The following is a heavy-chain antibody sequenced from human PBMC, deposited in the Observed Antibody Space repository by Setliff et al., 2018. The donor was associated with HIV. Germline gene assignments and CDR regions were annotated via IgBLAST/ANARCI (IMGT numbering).Heavy chain of an antibody. CDR2: IYNSAST. D-gene: IGHD6-19*01. CDR1: GDSISTDY. V-gene: IGHV4-59*12. CDR3: ARGGYSSGWYGTFDI. Sequence: TSETLSLTCTVSGDSISTDYWTWIRQPPGKGLEWIGYIYNSASTSYNPSLRSRVTMSIDTSNNQFSLTLNSVTAADTAVYYCARGGYSSGWYGTFDIWGQGTMVTVSS. J-gene: IGHJ3*02.